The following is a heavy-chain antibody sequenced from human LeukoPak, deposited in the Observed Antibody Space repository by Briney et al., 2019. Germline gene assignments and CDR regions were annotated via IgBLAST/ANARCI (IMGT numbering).Heavy chain of an antibody. D-gene: IGHD3-10*01. J-gene: IGHJ4*02. CDR2: ISYDGNNK. CDR3: AKDSITMVRGVIITSAPLDY. Sequence: GGSLRLSCAASGFTFSSYGMHWVRQAPGKGPEWVAVISYDGNNKYSADSVKGRFTISRDNSKNTLYLQMNSLRAEDTAVYYCAKDSITMVRGVIITSAPLDYWGQGTLVTVSS. CDR1: GFTFSSYG. V-gene: IGHV3-30*18.